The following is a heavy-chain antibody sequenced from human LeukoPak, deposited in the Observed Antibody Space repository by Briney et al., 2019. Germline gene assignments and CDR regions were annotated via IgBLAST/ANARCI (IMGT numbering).Heavy chain of an antibody. CDR2: ISGSGANT. Sequence: GGSLRLSCAASGFTFNNYAMSWVRQAPGKGLEWVSGISGSGANTYYADSVKGRFTISRDNSKNTLFLQMNSLRAEDTALYYCARAADYYGSGSYYDAFDIWGQGTMVTVSS. J-gene: IGHJ3*02. CDR3: ARAADYYGSGSYYDAFDI. CDR1: GFTFNNYA. D-gene: IGHD3-10*01. V-gene: IGHV3-23*01.